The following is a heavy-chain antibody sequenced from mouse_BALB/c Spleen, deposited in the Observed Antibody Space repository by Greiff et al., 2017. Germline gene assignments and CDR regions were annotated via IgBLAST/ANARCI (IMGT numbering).Heavy chain of an antibody. D-gene: IGHD1-1*01. J-gene: IGHJ4*01. CDR1: GFNINDYY. CDR3: ARSLLRAMDY. V-gene: IGHV14-1*02. CDR2: IDPENGNT. Sequence: EVQLQQSGAELVRPGALVKLSCKASGFNINDYYMHWVKQRPEQGLEWIGWIDPENGNTIYDPKFQGKASITADTSSNTAYLQLSSLTSEDTAVYYCARSLLRAMDYWGQGTSVTVSA.